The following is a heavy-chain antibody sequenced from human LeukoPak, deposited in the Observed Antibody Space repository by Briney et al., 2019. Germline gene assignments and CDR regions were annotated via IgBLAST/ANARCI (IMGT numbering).Heavy chain of an antibody. CDR2: IYYSGST. Sequence: PSQTLSLTCTVSGGSISSGGYYWSWIRQHPGKGLEWIGYIYYSGSTYYNPSLKSRVTISVDTSKNQFSLKLSSVTAADTAAYYCARIKPRGYHFDYWGQGTLVTVSS. J-gene: IGHJ4*02. V-gene: IGHV4-31*03. CDR3: ARIKPRGYHFDY. CDR1: GGSISSGGYY. D-gene: IGHD5-18*01.